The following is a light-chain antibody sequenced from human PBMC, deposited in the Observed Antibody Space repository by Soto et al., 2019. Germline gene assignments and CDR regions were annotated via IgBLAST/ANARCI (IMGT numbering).Light chain of an antibody. CDR1: SSDVGGYNY. CDR2: EVS. J-gene: IGLJ1*01. CDR3: SSYTSSSTLYV. Sequence: QSALTQPASVSGSPGQSITISCTGTSSDVGGYNYVSWYQQHPGKAPKLMIYEVSNRPSGVSNRFSGSKSGNTASLTISGLQAEDVGDYYCSSYTSSSTLYVFCTGTKVTVL. V-gene: IGLV2-14*01.